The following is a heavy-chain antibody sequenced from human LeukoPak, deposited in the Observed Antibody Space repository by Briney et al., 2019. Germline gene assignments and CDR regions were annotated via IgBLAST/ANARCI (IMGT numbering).Heavy chain of an antibody. CDR2: IYRGGTT. D-gene: IGHD5-12*01. CDR3: ARDGGGYGMGAFDI. J-gene: IGHJ3*02. V-gene: IGHV3-66*01. Sequence: GGSLRLSCAASGITVSSSYMSWVRRAPGKGLEWVSVIYRGGTTYYADSMKGRFIISRDNSRNTVYLQMNSLRVDDTAVYYCARDGGGYGMGAFDIWGQGTMVTVSS. CDR1: GITVSSSY.